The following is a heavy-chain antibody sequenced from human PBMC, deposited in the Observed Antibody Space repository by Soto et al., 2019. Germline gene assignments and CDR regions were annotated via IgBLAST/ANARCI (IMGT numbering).Heavy chain of an antibody. J-gene: IGHJ5*02. CDR3: ARGTPLPAAMDWFDP. CDR1: GYTFTSYY. Sequence: ASVKVSCKASGYTFTSYYMHWVRQAPGQGLEWMGIINPSGGSTSYAQKFQGRVTMTRDTSTSTVYMELSSLRSEDTAVYYCARGTPLPAAMDWFDPWGQGTLVTVSS. V-gene: IGHV1-46*01. D-gene: IGHD2-2*01. CDR2: INPSGGST.